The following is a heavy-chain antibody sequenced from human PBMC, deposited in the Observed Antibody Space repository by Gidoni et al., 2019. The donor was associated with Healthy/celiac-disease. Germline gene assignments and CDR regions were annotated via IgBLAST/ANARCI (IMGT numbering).Heavy chain of an antibody. CDR1: GGPFSSYA. D-gene: IGHD5-12*01. CDR3: ARGEVAHPGNWFDP. CDR2: IIPIFGTA. V-gene: IGHV1-69*01. Sequence: QVQLVQSGAEVKKPGSSVKVSCKASGGPFSSYAISWVRQAPGQGLEWMGGIIPIFGTANYAQKFQGRVTITADESTSTAYMELSSLRSEDTAVYYCARGEVAHPGNWFDPWGQGTLVTVSS. J-gene: IGHJ5*02.